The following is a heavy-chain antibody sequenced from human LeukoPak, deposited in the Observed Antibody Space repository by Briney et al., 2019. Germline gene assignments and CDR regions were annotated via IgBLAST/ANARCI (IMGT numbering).Heavy chain of an antibody. CDR3: ARESAGYYYDSSGYLGLDP. Sequence: VSVTVSCKASGYTFTSYYMHWVRQAPGQGLEWMGIINPSGGSTSYAQKFQGRVTMTRDTSTSTVYMELSSLRSEDTAVYYCARESAGYYYDSSGYLGLDPWGQGTLVTVSS. D-gene: IGHD3-22*01. CDR2: INPSGGST. V-gene: IGHV1-46*01. J-gene: IGHJ5*02. CDR1: GYTFTSYY.